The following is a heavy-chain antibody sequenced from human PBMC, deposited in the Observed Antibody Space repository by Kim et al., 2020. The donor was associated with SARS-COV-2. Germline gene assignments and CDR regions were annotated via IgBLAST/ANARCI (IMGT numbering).Heavy chain of an antibody. D-gene: IGHD2-21*02. CDR1: GFTFTNYW. CDR2: INTDGSET. J-gene: IGHJ3*02. Sequence: GGSLRLSCAASGFTFTNYWMHWVCQAPGKGLVWVSRINTDGSETGYPDSVKGRFTTSRDIVKNTLYLQMNSLTAEATAVYYCARDGRLTANSPGAFAIWG. V-gene: IGHV3-74*01. CDR3: ARDGRLTANSPGAFAI.